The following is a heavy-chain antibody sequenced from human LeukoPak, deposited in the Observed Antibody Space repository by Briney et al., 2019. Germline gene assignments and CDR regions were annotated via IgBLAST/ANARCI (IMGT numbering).Heavy chain of an antibody. D-gene: IGHD2-21*02. CDR2: ISLTGQT. V-gene: IGHV4-4*02. Sequence: PSGTLSLTCGVSGGSISGTNWWSWVRQPPGQGLEWIGEISLTGQTNYNPSLNGRVTMSLDTSKNQFSLKVSSVTAADTAAYYCARGLASCGGDCYDYWGQGTLVTVSS. CDR1: GGSISGTNW. CDR3: ARGLASCGGDCYDY. J-gene: IGHJ4*02.